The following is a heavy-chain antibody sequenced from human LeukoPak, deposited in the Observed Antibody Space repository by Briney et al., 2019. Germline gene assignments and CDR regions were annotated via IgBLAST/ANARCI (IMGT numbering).Heavy chain of an antibody. Sequence: SETLSLTCTVSGGSISSSSYYWGWIRQPPGKGLEWIGSIYYSGSTYYNPSLKSRVTISVDTSKNQFSLKLSSVTAADTAVYYCAREIAVAPIYYYYMDVWGKGTTVTVSS. CDR3: AREIAVAPIYYYYMDV. J-gene: IGHJ6*03. D-gene: IGHD6-19*01. CDR1: GGSISSSSYY. V-gene: IGHV4-39*07. CDR2: IYYSGST.